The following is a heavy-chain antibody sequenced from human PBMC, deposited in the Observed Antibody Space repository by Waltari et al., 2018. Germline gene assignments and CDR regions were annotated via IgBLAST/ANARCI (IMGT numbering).Heavy chain of an antibody. CDR2: ISSSSSTI. CDR1: GFTFSSYS. CDR3: ARDYGDYSSDY. J-gene: IGHJ4*02. D-gene: IGHD4-17*01. Sequence: ELQLVESGGGLVQLGGSLRLSCAASGFTFSSYSMNLVRQAPGKGLELVSYISSSSSTIYYADSVKGRFTISRDNAKNSLYLQMNSLRAEDTAVYYCARDYGDYSSDYWGQGTLVTVSS. V-gene: IGHV3-48*04.